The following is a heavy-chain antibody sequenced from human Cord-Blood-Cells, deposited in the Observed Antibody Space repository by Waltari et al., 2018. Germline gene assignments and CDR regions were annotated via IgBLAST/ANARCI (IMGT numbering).Heavy chain of an antibody. V-gene: IGHV1-2*04. J-gene: IGHJ4*02. Sequence: QVQLVQSGAAVKKPGASVKVSCKASGYTFTGYYMHWVRPAPGQGLEWMGWINPNSGGTNYAQKFQGWVTMTRDTSISTAYMELSRLRSDDTAVYYCARALLSSSWYFDYWGQGTLVTVSS. D-gene: IGHD6-13*01. CDR2: INPNSGGT. CDR3: ARALLSSSWYFDY. CDR1: GYTFTGYY.